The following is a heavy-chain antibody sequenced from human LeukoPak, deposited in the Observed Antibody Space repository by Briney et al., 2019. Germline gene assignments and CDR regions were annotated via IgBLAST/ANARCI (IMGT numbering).Heavy chain of an antibody. CDR2: ISCSGSTI. J-gene: IGHJ6*04. Sequence: PGGSVRLSCAASGFTFSSYEMNWVRQAPGKGLEWVSYISCSGSTIYYADSVKGRFTISRDNAKNSLYLQMNSLRAEDTAVYYCAELGITMIGGVWGKGTTVTISS. CDR3: AELGITMIGGV. CDR1: GFTFSSYE. D-gene: IGHD3-10*02. V-gene: IGHV3-48*03.